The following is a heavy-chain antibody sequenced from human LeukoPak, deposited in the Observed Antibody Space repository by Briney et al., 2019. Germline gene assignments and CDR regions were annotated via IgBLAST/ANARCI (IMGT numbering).Heavy chain of an antibody. CDR3: AKCSRSGFTRNNWFDP. V-gene: IGHV3-23*01. D-gene: IGHD6-25*01. CDR1: GFTFSSYG. J-gene: IGHJ5*02. CDR2: ISGSGGST. Sequence: GGTLLLSCAASGFTFSSYGMSWVRQAPGKGLEWVSAISGSGGSTYYADSVKGRFTISRDNSKNTLYLQMNSLRAEDTAVYYCAKCSRSGFTRNNWFDPWGQGTVVTVSS.